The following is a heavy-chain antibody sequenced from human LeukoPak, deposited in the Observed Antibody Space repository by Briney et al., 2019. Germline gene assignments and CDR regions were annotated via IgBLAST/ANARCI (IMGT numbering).Heavy chain of an antibody. CDR2: IYTSGST. D-gene: IGHD2-2*01. Sequence: SETLSLTCTVSGGSISSYYWSWIRQPAGKGLEWIGRIYTSGSTNYNPSLKSRLTMSVDTSKNQFSLKLSSVTAADTAVYYCARGRRTTSFIASYMDVWGKGATVTVSS. CDR1: GGSISSYY. CDR3: ARGRRTTSFIASYMDV. J-gene: IGHJ6*03. V-gene: IGHV4-4*07.